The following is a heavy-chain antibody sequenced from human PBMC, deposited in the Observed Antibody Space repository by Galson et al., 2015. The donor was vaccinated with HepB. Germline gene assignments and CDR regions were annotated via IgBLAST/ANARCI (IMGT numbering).Heavy chain of an antibody. D-gene: IGHD3-22*01. Sequence: ETLSLTCAVYSESFSGYYWTWIRLTPEKGLEWIGEINHSGDTTYNPSLKSRVIMSVDRSKNQFSLRLTSVTAADTATYYCARPPYYDNSRYFAFWSQGTVVTVS. CDR1: SESFSGYY. CDR2: INHSGDT. J-gene: IGHJ4*02. CDR3: ARPPYYDNSRYFAF. V-gene: IGHV4-34*01.